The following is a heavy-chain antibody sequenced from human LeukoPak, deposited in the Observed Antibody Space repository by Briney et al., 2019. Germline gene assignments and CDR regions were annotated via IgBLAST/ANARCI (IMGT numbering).Heavy chain of an antibody. D-gene: IGHD6-13*01. V-gene: IGHV3-30*02. J-gene: IGHJ5*02. CDR2: IRYDGSNK. Sequence: GGSLRLSCAASGFTFSSYGMHGVRQAPGKGLEWVAFIRYDGSNKYYADSVKGRFTISRDSSKNTLYLQMNSLRAEDTAVYYCAKLTSYSSSWYRWFDPWGQGTLVTVSS. CDR3: AKLTSYSSSWYRWFDP. CDR1: GFTFSSYG.